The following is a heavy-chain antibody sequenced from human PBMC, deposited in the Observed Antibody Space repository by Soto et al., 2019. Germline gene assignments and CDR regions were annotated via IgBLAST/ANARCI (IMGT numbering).Heavy chain of an antibody. V-gene: IGHV4-59*01. CDR1: GGSISSYY. D-gene: IGHD3-9*01. J-gene: IGHJ3*02. CDR3: ARVLRYFDWLPYAFDI. CDR2: IYYSGST. Sequence: ETLSLTCTVSGGSISSYYWSWIRQPPGKGLEWIGYIYYSGSTNYNPSLKSRVTISVDTSKNQFSLKLSSVTAADTAVYYCARVLRYFDWLPYAFDIWGQGTMVTVSS.